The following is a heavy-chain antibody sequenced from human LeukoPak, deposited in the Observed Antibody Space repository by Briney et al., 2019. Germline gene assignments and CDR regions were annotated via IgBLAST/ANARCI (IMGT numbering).Heavy chain of an antibody. CDR2: INPNSGGT. CDR1: GYTFAYFY. CDR3: ARVGYSGYEGTNWFDP. D-gene: IGHD5-12*01. J-gene: IGHJ5*02. Sequence: VASVKVSCKASGYTFAYFYIHWVRQAPGQGLEWMGWINPNSGGTNYAQKFQGRVTMTRDTSISTAYMDLSRLRSEDTAVYYCARVGYSGYEGTNWFDPWGQGTLVTVSS. V-gene: IGHV1-2*02.